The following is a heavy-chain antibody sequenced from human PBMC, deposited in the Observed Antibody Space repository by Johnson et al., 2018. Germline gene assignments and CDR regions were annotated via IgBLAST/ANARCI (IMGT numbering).Heavy chain of an antibody. CDR1: GFTFEAFA. J-gene: IGHJ6*03. D-gene: IGHD7-27*01. CDR3: ARVRTGFYYFYFDV. V-gene: IGHV3-9*01. Sequence: VQLVQSGGGLVQPGRSLRISCAASGFTFEAFAMHWVRQAPGKGLEWVSTITWNSDNTAYADSVRGRFTITRDNSKNTLFLQMNSLRPEDTAVYYCARVRTGFYYFYFDVWGKGTTVTVS. CDR2: ITWNSDNT.